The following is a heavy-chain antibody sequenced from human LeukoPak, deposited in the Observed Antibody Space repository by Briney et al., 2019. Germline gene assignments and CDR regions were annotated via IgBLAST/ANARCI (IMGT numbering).Heavy chain of an antibody. CDR3: ARVDGDYFGWFDP. J-gene: IGHJ5*02. CDR2: MNHSGST. CDR1: GGSFSVYY. V-gene: IGHV4-34*01. Sequence: PSETLSLTCAVYGGSFSVYYWSWIRQPPGKGLEWIGEMNHSGSTNYNPSLKSRVTISVDTSKNQFSLKLSSVTAADTGVYYCARVDGDYFGWFDPWGQGTLVTVSS. D-gene: IGHD4-17*01.